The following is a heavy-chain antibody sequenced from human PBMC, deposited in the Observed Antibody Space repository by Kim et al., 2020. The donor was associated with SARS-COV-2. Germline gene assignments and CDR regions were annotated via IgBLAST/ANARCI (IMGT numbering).Heavy chain of an antibody. J-gene: IGHJ4*02. CDR2: INPSGGST. CDR1: GYTFTSYY. CDR3: ARGYPPSYYDSSGYYDY. Sequence: ASVKVSCKASGYTFTSYYMHWVRQAPGQGLEWMGIINPSGGSTSYAQKLQGRVTMTRDTSTSTVYMELSSLRSEDTAVYYCARGYPPSYYDSSGYYDYWGQGTLVTVSS. V-gene: IGHV1-46*04. D-gene: IGHD3-22*01.